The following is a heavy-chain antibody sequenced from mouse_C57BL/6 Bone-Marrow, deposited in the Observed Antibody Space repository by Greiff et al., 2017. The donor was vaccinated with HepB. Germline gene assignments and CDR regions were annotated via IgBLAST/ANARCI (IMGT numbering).Heavy chain of an antibody. Sequence: EVKVVESGGDLVKPGGSLKLSCAASGFTFSSYGMSWVRQTPDKRLEWVATISRGGSYTYYPDSVKGRFTISRDNAKNTQYLQMSSLKSEDTAMYYCARHGYGSSHWYFDVWGTGTTVTVSS. CDR3: ARHGYGSSHWYFDV. CDR2: ISRGGSYT. D-gene: IGHD1-1*01. V-gene: IGHV5-6*01. J-gene: IGHJ1*03. CDR1: GFTFSSYG.